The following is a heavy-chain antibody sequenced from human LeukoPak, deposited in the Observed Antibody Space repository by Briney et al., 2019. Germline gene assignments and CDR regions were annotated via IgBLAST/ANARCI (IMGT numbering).Heavy chain of an antibody. D-gene: IGHD2-15*01. CDR2: ISGSGGST. V-gene: IGHV3-23*01. CDR3: AKDLRYCSGGTCYRNHYYYYMDV. CDR1: GFTFSSYA. Sequence: GGSLRLSCAASGFTFSSYAMSWVRQAPGKGLEWVSAISGSGGSTYYADSVKGRFTISRDNSKNTLYLQMNSLRAEDTAVYYCAKDLRYCSGGTCYRNHYYYYMDVWGKGTTVTVSS. J-gene: IGHJ6*03.